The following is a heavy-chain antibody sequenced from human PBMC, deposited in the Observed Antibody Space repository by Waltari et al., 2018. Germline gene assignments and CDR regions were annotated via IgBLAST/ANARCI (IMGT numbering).Heavy chain of an antibody. Sequence: QITLKESGPAMVMPTQTLTLPCSFSGFSPNTAGGGVGWLRQPPGKALEWLALIYWDDDKRYSPPLRNRLTVTKDTSRNQVVLTLTNMGPLDTATYYCAHRTGAWAAVRYFDWFDYWGQGAPVTVSS. J-gene: IGHJ4*02. CDR2: IYWDDDK. V-gene: IGHV2-5*02. D-gene: IGHD3-9*01. CDR3: AHRTGAWAAVRYFDWFDY. CDR1: GFSPNTAGGG.